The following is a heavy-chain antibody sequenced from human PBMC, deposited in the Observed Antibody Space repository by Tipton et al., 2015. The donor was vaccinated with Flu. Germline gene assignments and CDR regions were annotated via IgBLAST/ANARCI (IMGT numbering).Heavy chain of an antibody. CDR2: MNPNSGNT. Sequence: QLVQSGAEVKKPGASVKVSCKASGYTFSSYEINWVRQATGQGLEWMGWMNPNSGNTGYAQKSQGRVTMTRNTSISTAYMELTSLTSEDTAVYYCARNRQQSRYFDLWGRGTLVTVSS. CDR1: GYTFSSYE. V-gene: IGHV1-8*01. J-gene: IGHJ2*01. D-gene: IGHD1-1*01. CDR3: ARNRQQSRYFDL.